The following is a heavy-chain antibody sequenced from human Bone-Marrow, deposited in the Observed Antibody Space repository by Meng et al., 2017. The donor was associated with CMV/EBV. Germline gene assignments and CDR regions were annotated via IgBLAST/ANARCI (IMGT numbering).Heavy chain of an antibody. CDR3: AKDRYSGSPRRFKY. V-gene: IGHV3-23*01. CDR2: ISGSGSSI. D-gene: IGHD1-26*01. Sequence: SGFTFGSYAMSWVRQAQGKGLGWVSGISGSGSSIYYADSVKGRFTISRDNAKTTLYLQMNSLRAEDTAVYYCAKDRYSGSPRRFKYWGQGTLVTVSS. CDR1: GFTFGSYA. J-gene: IGHJ4*02.